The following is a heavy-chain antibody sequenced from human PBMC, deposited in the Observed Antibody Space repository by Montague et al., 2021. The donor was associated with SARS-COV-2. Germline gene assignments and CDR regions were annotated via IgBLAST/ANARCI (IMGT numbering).Heavy chain of an antibody. J-gene: IGHJ3*02. D-gene: IGHD2-21*02. V-gene: IGHV4-34*01. CDR3: ARGRRPVVVTGAGQEGRAFDI. CDR1: DGSFSNYY. Sequence: SETLSLTCAISDGSFSNYYWSWIRQPPGKGLEWIGEVNQSGTTIYNPSVKSGVTISEDTSKNQFYLRLNSVTAADTAVYYCARGRRPVVVTGAGQEGRAFDIWGQGTMVTVSS. CDR2: VNQSGTT.